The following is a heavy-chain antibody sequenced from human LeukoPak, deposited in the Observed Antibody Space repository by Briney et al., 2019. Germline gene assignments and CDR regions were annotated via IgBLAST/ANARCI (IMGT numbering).Heavy chain of an antibody. J-gene: IGHJ4*02. D-gene: IGHD6-19*01. V-gene: IGHV3-30*03. Sequence: WGSLTLSCAASGFSFSSYGRRWIRQAPGKGLEWIAVISYDGSKKYNADPMKGRFTISGDNSKNPLYLQMNSLRDEDTAVYYCARCPFRSGWVFDYWGQGNLVTVSS. CDR1: GFSFSSYG. CDR3: ARCPFRSGWVFDY. CDR2: ISYDGSKK.